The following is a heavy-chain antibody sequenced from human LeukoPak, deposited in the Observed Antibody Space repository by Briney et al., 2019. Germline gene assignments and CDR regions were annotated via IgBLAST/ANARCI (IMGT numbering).Heavy chain of an antibody. Sequence: SETLSLTCTVSGDSISSSSYFWGWIRQPPGKGLEWIASVSYSATTSYNPSLKSRVTISLDTSKNQFSLELTSVTAADTAVYYCARHTYSIYYFDYWGQGTLVTVSS. D-gene: IGHD5-18*01. CDR3: ARHTYSIYYFDY. CDR2: VSYSATT. CDR1: GDSISSSSYF. V-gene: IGHV4-39*01. J-gene: IGHJ4*02.